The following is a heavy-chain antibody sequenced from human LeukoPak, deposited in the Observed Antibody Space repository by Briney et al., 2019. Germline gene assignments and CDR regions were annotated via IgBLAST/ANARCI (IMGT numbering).Heavy chain of an antibody. CDR2: ISDSGTTI. V-gene: IGHV3-48*03. D-gene: IGHD3-9*01. CDR1: GFTFSNYE. J-gene: IGHJ4*02. Sequence: GGSLRLSCAASGFTFSNYEMNWVRQAPGKGLEWVSYISDSGTTIYYGDSVKGRFTISRDNAKKSLYLQMNSLRAEDTAVYYCARVRYFDWLGPFDYWGQGILVTVSS. CDR3: ARVRYFDWLGPFDY.